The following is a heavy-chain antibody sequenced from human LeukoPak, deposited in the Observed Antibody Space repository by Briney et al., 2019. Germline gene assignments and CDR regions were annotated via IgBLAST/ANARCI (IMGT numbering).Heavy chain of an antibody. CDR2: INHSGGT. V-gene: IGHV4-34*01. CDR3: ARVGYYYFYGMDV. J-gene: IGHJ6*02. Sequence: SETLSLTCAVYGGSFSGYYWSWIRQPPGKGLEWIGDINHSGGTNYNPSLKSRVTISIDTSKNHFSLKLSSVTAADTAVYYCARVGYYYFYGMDVWGQGTTVTVSS. D-gene: IGHD3-3*01. CDR1: GGSFSGYY.